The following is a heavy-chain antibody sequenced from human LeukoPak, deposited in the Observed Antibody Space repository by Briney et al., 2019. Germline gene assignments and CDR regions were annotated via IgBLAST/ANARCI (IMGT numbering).Heavy chain of an antibody. CDR1: GYSISSGFH. D-gene: IGHD3-16*01. Sequence: SETLSLTCTVSGYSISSGFHWGWIRQPPGKGLEWIGSIYHSGSTYYNPSLKSRVTISVDTSKNQFSLKLSSVTAADTAVYYCARVSRGKYFDYWGQGTLVTVSS. CDR3: ARVSRGKYFDY. J-gene: IGHJ4*02. CDR2: IYHSGST. V-gene: IGHV4-38-2*02.